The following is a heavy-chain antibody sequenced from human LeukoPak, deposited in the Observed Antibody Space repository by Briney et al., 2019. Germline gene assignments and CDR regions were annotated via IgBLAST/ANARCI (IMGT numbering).Heavy chain of an antibody. CDR2: ISWNSGSI. CDR3: AKSLGGMGIDY. D-gene: IGHD3-10*01. V-gene: IGHV3-9*01. Sequence: GGSLRLSCAASGFTFDDYAMHWVRQAPGKGLEWVSGISWNSGSIGYADSVKGRFTISRDNAKNSLYLQMNSLRAEDTALYYCAKSLGGMGIDYWGQGTLVTASS. CDR1: GFTFDDYA. J-gene: IGHJ4*02.